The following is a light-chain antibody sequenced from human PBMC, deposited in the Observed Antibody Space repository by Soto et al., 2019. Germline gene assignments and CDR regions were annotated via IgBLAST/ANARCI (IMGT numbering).Light chain of an antibody. CDR3: QQTNSFPIT. Sequence: DIQMTQSPSSVSASVGDRFTITFRASQSISSWLAWYQQKPGKAPKLLIYTASNLQSGVPSRFSGSGSGTDFTLTISSLQPEDFATYYCQQTNSFPITFGQGTRLEI. J-gene: IGKJ5*01. V-gene: IGKV1D-12*01. CDR2: TAS. CDR1: QSISSW.